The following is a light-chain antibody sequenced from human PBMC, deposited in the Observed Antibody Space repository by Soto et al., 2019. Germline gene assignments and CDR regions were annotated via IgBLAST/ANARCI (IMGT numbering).Light chain of an antibody. V-gene: IGLV2-14*01. J-gene: IGLJ1*01. CDR1: SSDVGNYNY. CDR3: TSPTPGSLYV. Sequence: QSVLTQPASVSGSPGQSITISCNGTSSDVGNYNYVSWYQQYPGRVPKLLIYMVSNRASGVSNRFSGSKSGNTASLTISGLQAEDEADYFCTSPTPGSLYVFGTGTKVTVL. CDR2: MVS.